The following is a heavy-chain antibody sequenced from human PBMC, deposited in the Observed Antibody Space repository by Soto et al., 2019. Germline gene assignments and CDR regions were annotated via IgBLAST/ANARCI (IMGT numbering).Heavy chain of an antibody. CDR3: VGETSNNCWQH. CDR2: INHNGIP. CDR1: NTSISNGNW. Sequence: SETLSLTCAVSNTSISNGNWWNWVRQSPGRGLEWIGEINHNGIPHYNPSLKSRITMSLDKTKNQFSMKLNSVAAADTAIYYCVGETSNNCWQHWGRGTLVTVSS. V-gene: IGHV4-4*02. D-gene: IGHD2-15*01. J-gene: IGHJ4*02.